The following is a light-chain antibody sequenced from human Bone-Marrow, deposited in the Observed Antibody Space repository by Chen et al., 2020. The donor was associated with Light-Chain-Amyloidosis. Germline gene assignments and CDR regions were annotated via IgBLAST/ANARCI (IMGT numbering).Light chain of an antibody. CDR1: SSDVGSYNL. J-gene: IGLJ3*02. Sequence: QSALTQPASVSGSPGQSITISCTGTSSDVGSYNLVSWYQQHPGKAPKFMIYEINKRPSGVSNRFAGSKSGNTASLTISGLQAEDEADYYCCSDAGSSTLVFGGGTKVTVL. CDR2: EIN. V-gene: IGLV2-23*02. CDR3: CSDAGSSTLV.